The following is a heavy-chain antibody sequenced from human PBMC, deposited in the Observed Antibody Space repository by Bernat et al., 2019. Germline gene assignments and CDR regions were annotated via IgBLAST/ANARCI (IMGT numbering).Heavy chain of an antibody. CDR1: GFTFSSYG. CDR3: ARVGYCSSTSCYDAFDI. J-gene: IGHJ3*02. CDR2: ISYDGSNK. V-gene: IGHV3-30*06. Sequence: QVQLVESGGGVVQPGRSLRLSCAASGFTFSSYGMHWVRQAPGKGLEWVAVISYDGSNKYYADSVKGRFTISRDNSKNTLYLQMNSLRAEDTAVYYCARVGYCSSTSCYDAFDIWGQGTMVTVSS. D-gene: IGHD2-2*03.